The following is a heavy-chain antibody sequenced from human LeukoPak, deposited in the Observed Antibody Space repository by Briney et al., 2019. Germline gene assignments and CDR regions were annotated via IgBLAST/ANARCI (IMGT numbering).Heavy chain of an antibody. V-gene: IGHV4-39*01. J-gene: IGHJ6*02. CDR3: ARSFVVVVPAAMQGAGMDV. CDR1: GGSISSSSYY. Sequence: SETLSLTCTVSGGSISSSSYYWGWIRQPPGKGLEWIGSIYYSGSTYYNPSLKGRVTISVDTSKNQFSLKLSSVTAADTAVYYCARSFVVVVPAAMQGAGMDVWGQGTTVTVSS. CDR2: IYYSGST. D-gene: IGHD2-2*01.